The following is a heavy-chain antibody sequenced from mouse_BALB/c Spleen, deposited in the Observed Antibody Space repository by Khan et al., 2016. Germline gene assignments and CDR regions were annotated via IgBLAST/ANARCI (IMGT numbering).Heavy chain of an antibody. CDR3: ARGAY. CDR1: GYTFSRYW. V-gene: IGHV1-9*01. J-gene: IGHJ3*01. Sequence: QVQLQQSGAELMKPGASMKISCKATGYTFSRYWIEWVKERPGHGLAWIGEILPGTGSTNYTEKLKGKATFTAETSSNTAYIQLSSLTSEDAAVYYCARGAYWGRGTLVTVSA. CDR2: ILPGTGST.